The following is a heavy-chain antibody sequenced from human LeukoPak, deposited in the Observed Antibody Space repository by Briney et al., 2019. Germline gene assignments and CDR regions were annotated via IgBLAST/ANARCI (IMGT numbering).Heavy chain of an antibody. CDR2: MNQDGSEK. V-gene: IGHV3-7*01. J-gene: IGHJ4*02. Sequence: GGSLRLSCAASGFTFSGYWMSWLRQAPGKGLEWVANMNQDGSEKYYVDSVKGRFTISRDNAKNSLYLQMSSLRAEDTAVYYCAREASGWSAYWGQATLVSVSS. D-gene: IGHD6-19*01. CDR1: GFTFSGYW. CDR3: AREASGWSAY.